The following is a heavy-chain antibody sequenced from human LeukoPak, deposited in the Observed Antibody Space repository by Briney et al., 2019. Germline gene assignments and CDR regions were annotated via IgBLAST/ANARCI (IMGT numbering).Heavy chain of an antibody. D-gene: IGHD1-26*01. V-gene: IGHV7-4-1*02. Sequence: AASVKVFCKASGYTFSSYVMNWVRQAPGQGLEGLGWISNNTGNPTYSQGFKGRFVFSLDTSVGTAYLQISSLKAEDTAVYYCAREAGDGSYTFYYYYMDVWGKGTTVTVSS. CDR3: AREAGDGSYTFYYYYMDV. CDR1: GYTFSSYV. CDR2: ISNNTGNP. J-gene: IGHJ6*03.